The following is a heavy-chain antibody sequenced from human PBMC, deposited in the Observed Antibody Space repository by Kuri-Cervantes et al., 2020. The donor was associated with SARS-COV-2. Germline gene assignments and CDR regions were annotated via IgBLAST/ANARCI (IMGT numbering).Heavy chain of an antibody. V-gene: IGHV3-30-3*01. Sequence: GESLKISCAASGFTFSSYWMSWVRQAPGKGLEWVAVISYDGSNKYYADSVKGRFTISRDNSKNTLYLQMNSLRAEDTAVYYCARGFLEWLDYWGQGTLVTVSS. CDR2: ISYDGSNK. CDR3: ARGFLEWLDY. D-gene: IGHD3-3*01. J-gene: IGHJ4*02. CDR1: GFTFSSYW.